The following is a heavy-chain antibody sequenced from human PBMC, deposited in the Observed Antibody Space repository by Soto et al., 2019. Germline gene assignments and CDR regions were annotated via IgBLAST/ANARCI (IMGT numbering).Heavy chain of an antibody. CDR3: FSRSVIVNGTYYEVIS. CDR2: IKSNVDGGTT. Sequence: EVQLVESGGDLVKPGGSLRLSCAASGISFSHAWMNWVRQAPGKGLEWVGRIKSNVDGGTTDYAATVIGRFTISRDDSKDTLYLQMNSLQADVPSLSYCFSRSVIVNGTYYEVISWGQGTLATVSS. J-gene: IGHJ4*02. CDR1: GISFSHAW. D-gene: IGHD1-26*01. V-gene: IGHV3-15*07.